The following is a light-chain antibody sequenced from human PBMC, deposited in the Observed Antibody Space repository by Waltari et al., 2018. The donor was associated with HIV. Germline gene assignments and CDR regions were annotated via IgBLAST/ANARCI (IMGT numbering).Light chain of an antibody. CDR2: DVG. Sequence: QSALTHPPSVSGSPGQSLILSCTGPSSDVGGYTYVSWYQQHPGKAPKPIIFDVGNRPSGVSNRFSGSKSGNTASLTISGLQTEDEADYYCNSYTSTTTRWLFGGGTRLTVL. CDR1: SSDVGGYTY. V-gene: IGLV2-14*03. CDR3: NSYTSTTTRWL. J-gene: IGLJ3*02.